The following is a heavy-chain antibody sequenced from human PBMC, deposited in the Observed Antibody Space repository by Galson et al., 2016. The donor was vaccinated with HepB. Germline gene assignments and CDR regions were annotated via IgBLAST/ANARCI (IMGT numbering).Heavy chain of an antibody. V-gene: IGHV3-23*01. D-gene: IGHD3-9*01. Sequence: SLRLSCAASGFTFTMYTMNWVRQAPGKGLEWVSAITRTGGSTYYADSVKGRFSISRDNSKNTLYLQMNSLRAEDTAIYHCVNPVPSDSNILNGYLFHWGQGTLVTVSS. CDR3: VNPVPSDSNILNGYLFH. J-gene: IGHJ4*02. CDR2: ITRTGGST. CDR1: GFTFTMYT.